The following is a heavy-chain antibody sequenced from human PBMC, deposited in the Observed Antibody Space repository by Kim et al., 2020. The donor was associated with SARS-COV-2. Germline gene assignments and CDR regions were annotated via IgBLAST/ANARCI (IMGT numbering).Heavy chain of an antibody. Sequence: DAVKGQFTISRDNSKNTLYLQMNSLRSEDTAVYYCARDRWYSTPEKYYYYGMDVWGQGTTVTVSS. D-gene: IGHD1-26*01. J-gene: IGHJ6*02. CDR3: ARDRWYSTPEKYYYYGMDV. V-gene: IGHV3-53*01.